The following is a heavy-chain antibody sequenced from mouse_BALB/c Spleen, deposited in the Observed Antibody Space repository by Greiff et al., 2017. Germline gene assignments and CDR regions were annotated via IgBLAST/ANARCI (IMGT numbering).Heavy chain of an antibody. J-gene: IGHJ1*01. CDR3: ARVYGIYWYFDV. D-gene: IGHD2-1*01. Sequence: EVMLVESGGGLVKPGGSLKLSCAASGFTFSSYAMSWVRQTPEKRLEWVASISSGGSTYYPDSVKGRFTISRDNARNILYLQMSSLRSEDTAMYYCARVYGIYWYFDVWGAGTTVTVSS. CDR2: ISSGGST. CDR1: GFTFSSYA. V-gene: IGHV5-6-5*01.